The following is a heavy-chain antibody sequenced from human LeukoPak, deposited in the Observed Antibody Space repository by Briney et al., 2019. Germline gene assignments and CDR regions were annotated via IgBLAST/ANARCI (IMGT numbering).Heavy chain of an antibody. CDR1: GVTSSDHY. Sequence: GGSLRLSCAASGVTSSDHYMDWVRQAPGKGLEWVGRIRNSANSYTTEYAASVKGRFTISRDDSKKSLYLQMNSLKTEDTAVYYCAREGYCGGGSCYSPYYGMDVWGQGTTVTVSS. V-gene: IGHV3-72*01. D-gene: IGHD2-15*01. J-gene: IGHJ6*02. CDR2: IRNSANSYTT. CDR3: AREGYCGGGSCYSPYYGMDV.